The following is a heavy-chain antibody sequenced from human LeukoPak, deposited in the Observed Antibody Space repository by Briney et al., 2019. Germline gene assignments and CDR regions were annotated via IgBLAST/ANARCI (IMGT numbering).Heavy chain of an antibody. CDR2: FNHGGGT. D-gene: IGHD3-10*01. CDR3: ARHRRGNAFDI. CDR1: GGSFSGYY. V-gene: IGHV4-34*01. J-gene: IGHJ3*02. Sequence: SETLSLTCAVYGGSFSGYYWSWIRQSPGRGLEWIGEFNHGGGTNYNPSLKSRVTISVDTSKNQFSLKLSSVTAADTAVYYCARHRRGNAFDIWGQGTMVTVSS.